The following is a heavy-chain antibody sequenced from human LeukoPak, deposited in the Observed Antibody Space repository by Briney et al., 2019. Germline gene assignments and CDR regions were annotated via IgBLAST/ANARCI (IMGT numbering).Heavy chain of an antibody. CDR2: ISGSGGST. J-gene: IGHJ4*02. V-gene: IGHV3-23*01. D-gene: IGHD3-22*01. CDR3: AKVVASYDSSGYNDY. Sequence: GGSLRLSCAASGFTFSSYAMSWVRQAPGKGLEWVSAISGSGGSTYYADSVKGRFTISRDNSKNTLYLQMNSLRAEDTAVYYCAKVVASYDSSGYNDYWGQGTLVTVSS. CDR1: GFTFSSYA.